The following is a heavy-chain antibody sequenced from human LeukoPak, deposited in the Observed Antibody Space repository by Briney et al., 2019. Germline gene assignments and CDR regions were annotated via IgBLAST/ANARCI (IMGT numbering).Heavy chain of an antibody. D-gene: IGHD3-10*01. V-gene: IGHV3-23*01. CDR2: ISGSGGST. CDR3: AKGMVRGVRPTNDAFDI. Sequence: PGGSPRLSCAASGFTFSSYAMSWVRQAPGKGLEWVSAISGSGGSTYYADSVKGRFTISRDNSKNTLYLQMNSLRAEDTAVYYCAKGMVRGVRPTNDAFDIWGQGTMVTVSS. CDR1: GFTFSSYA. J-gene: IGHJ3*02.